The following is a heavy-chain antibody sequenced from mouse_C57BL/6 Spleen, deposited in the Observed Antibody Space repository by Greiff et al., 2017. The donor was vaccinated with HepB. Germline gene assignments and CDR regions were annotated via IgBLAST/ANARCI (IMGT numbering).Heavy chain of an antibody. D-gene: IGHD1-1*01. V-gene: IGHV14-4*01. CDR2: IDPENGDT. Sequence: VQLQQSGAELVRPGASVKLSCTASGFNIKDDYMHWVKQRPEQGLEWIGWIDPENGDTEYASKFQGKATITADTSSNTAYLQLSSLTSEDTAVYYCTTTPPITTGFAYWGQGTLVTVSA. J-gene: IGHJ3*01. CDR1: GFNIKDDY. CDR3: TTTPPITTGFAY.